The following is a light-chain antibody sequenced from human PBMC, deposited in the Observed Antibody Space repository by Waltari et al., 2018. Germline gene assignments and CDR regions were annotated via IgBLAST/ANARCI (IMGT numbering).Light chain of an antibody. CDR3: QQYDISPLT. CDR2: GTF. J-gene: IGKJ4*01. V-gene: IGKV3-20*01. Sequence: EIVLTQPPGTLSLSPGERATLSCRTSQTIRTTYLAWYQQKPGQAPTLLIYGTFSRATGIPDRFTGSGSGTDFSLTISSLEPEDFATYYCQQYDISPLTFGGGTKVEIK. CDR1: QTIRTTY.